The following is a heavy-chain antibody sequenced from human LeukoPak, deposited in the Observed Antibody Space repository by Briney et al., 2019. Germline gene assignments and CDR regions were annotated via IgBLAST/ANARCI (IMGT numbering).Heavy chain of an antibody. D-gene: IGHD3-10*01. CDR3: ARDGPGSYYKLPHYFDY. J-gene: IGHJ4*02. V-gene: IGHV1-18*01. Sequence: ASVKVSCKASGYTSTSYGISWVRQAPGQGLEWMGWISAYNGNTNYAQKLQGRVTMTTDTSTSTAYMELRSLRSDDTAVYYCARDGPGSYYKLPHYFDYWGQGTLVTVSS. CDR1: GYTSTSYG. CDR2: ISAYNGNT.